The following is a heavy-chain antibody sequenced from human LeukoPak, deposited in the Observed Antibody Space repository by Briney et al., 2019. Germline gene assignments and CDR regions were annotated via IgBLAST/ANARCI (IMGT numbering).Heavy chain of an antibody. CDR1: GFGFSNYA. D-gene: IGHD5-18*01. CDR2: TSGGGGST. J-gene: IGHJ4*02. V-gene: IGHV3-23*01. CDR3: AKDLSNSHRYYFDY. Sequence: GGSLRLFCAASGFGFSNYAMNWVRQAPGKGLEWVSSTSGGGGSTYYADSVKGRFTISRDNSRNTLSLQMNSLRVEDTAVYYCAKDLSNSHRYYFDYWGQGTLVTVSS.